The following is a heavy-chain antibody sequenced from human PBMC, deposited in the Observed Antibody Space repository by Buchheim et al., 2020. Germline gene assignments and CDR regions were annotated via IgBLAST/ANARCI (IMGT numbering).Heavy chain of an antibody. Sequence: QVQLVESGGGLVKPGGSLRLSCAASGFTFSDYYMSWIRQAPGKGLEWVSFISSSSSYTNYADSVKCRFTISRDNAKNSLYLQMNSLRAEDTAVYYCAREGAGYCSSTSCYTRNYYYYYGMDVWGQGTT. D-gene: IGHD2-2*02. CDR2: ISSSSSYT. CDR1: GFTFSDYY. J-gene: IGHJ6*02. CDR3: AREGAGYCSSTSCYTRNYYYYYGMDV. V-gene: IGHV3-11*06.